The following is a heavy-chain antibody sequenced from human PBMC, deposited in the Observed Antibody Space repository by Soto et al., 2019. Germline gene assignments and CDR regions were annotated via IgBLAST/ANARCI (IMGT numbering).Heavy chain of an antibody. CDR3: VRHNRGSYGAFDI. J-gene: IGHJ3*02. CDR1: GYSFTTYW. CDR2: IYPGDSDT. V-gene: IGHV5-51*01. Sequence: LGESLKISCKGSGYSFTTYWIGWVRQMPGKGLEWMGIIYPGDSDTRYSPSFQGQVTISADKSINTAYLQWSSLKASDTAMYYCVRHNRGSYGAFDIWGQGTMVTVSS. D-gene: IGHD3-16*01.